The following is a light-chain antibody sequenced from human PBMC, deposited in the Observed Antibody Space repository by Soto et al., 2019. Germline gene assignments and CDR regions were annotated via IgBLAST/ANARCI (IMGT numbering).Light chain of an antibody. CDR1: QSVYSDY. CDR2: ETS. J-gene: IGKJ1*01. CDR3: QQYGSPCPWT. V-gene: IGKV3-20*01. Sequence: IVLTQSPGSLSLSPGDRDTLSCRASQSVYSDYVAWYQKKPGQAPKVLIYETSTRATGIPDMSSGSGSGTGFTLTISRLEPDDFADYYCQQYGSPCPWTFGQATEVDMK.